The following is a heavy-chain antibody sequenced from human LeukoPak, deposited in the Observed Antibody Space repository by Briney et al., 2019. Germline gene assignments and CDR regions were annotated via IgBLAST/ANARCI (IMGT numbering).Heavy chain of an antibody. V-gene: IGHV1-2*02. CDR2: INPNSGGT. CDR1: GYTFTGYY. Sequence: SVKVSCKASGYTFTGYYMHWVRQAPGQGLEWMGWINPNSGGTNYAQKFQGRVTMTRDTSISTAYMELSRLRSDGTAVYYCARDRGDGVNWFDPWGQGTLVTVSS. D-gene: IGHD3-10*01. CDR3: ARDRGDGVNWFDP. J-gene: IGHJ5*02.